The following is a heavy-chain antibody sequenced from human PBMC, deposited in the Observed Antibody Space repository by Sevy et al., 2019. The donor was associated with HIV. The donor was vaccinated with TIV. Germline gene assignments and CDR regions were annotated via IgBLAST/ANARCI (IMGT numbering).Heavy chain of an antibody. J-gene: IGHJ6*02. CDR2: MSWSRATI. CDR1: GFTFGDYV. Sequence: GGSLRLSCVGSGFTFGDYVMHWVRQAPGKGLEWVSGMSWSRATIGYADSVKGRFTISRDDAKSSLYLEMNSLRPEDTALYFCAKDLRPDYYDSAGRYYYYAMDVWGQGTPVTVSS. CDR3: AKDLRPDYYDSAGRYYYYAMDV. V-gene: IGHV3-9*01. D-gene: IGHD3-22*01.